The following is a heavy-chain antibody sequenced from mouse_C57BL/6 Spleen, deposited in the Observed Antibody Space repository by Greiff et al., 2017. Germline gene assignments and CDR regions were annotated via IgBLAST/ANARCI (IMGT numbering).Heavy chain of an antibody. Sequence: QVQLQQSGAVLVRPGPSVKMSCKASGYTFTNYGLGWAKHSHGHGLEWIGDFYPVGGYTKSNAQFKSKATLTAKKSSSTAYIQCSSLTSADSAIYYDARDGLYYAMDYWGQGASDTDSS. CDR1: GYTFTNYG. CDR3: ARDGLYYAMDY. CDR2: FYPVGGYT. V-gene: IGHV1-63*01. J-gene: IGHJ4*01.